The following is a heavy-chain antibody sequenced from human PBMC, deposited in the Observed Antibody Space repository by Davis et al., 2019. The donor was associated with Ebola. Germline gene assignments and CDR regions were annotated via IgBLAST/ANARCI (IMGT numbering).Heavy chain of an antibody. CDR3: ARACVLVPPGGYYGMDV. D-gene: IGHD2-2*01. CDR1: GGTFSSYT. Sequence: SVKVSCKASGGTFSSYTISWVRQAPGQGLEWMGRIIPILGIANYAQKFQGRVTITADKSTSTAYMELSSLRSEDTAVYYCARACVLVPPGGYYGMDVWGQGTTVTVSS. J-gene: IGHJ6*02. V-gene: IGHV1-69*02. CDR2: IIPILGIA.